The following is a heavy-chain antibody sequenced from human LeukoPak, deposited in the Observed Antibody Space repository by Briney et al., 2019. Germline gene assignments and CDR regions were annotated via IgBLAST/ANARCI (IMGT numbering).Heavy chain of an antibody. D-gene: IGHD6-13*01. J-gene: IGHJ4*02. CDR2: IYSGGTT. CDR1: GFTVSNNY. Sequence: GGSLRLSCTASGFTVSNNYMNWVRQAPGKGLEWGALIYSGGTTNYADSVKGRFTISRDNSKNTLYLQMTNVRAEDTAVYYCARDPPGIAASVSGGWGQGTLVTVPS. CDR3: ARDPPGIAASVSGG. V-gene: IGHV3-53*01.